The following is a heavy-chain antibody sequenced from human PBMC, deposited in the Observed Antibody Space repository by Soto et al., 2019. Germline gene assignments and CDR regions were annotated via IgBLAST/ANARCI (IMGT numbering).Heavy chain of an antibody. CDR2: IYYSGST. V-gene: IGHV4-59*01. J-gene: IGHJ4*02. CDR1: GGSISSYY. D-gene: IGHD4-4*01. CDR3: TRSYSNYLFDY. Sequence: QVQLQESGPGLVKPSETLSLTCTVSGGSISSYYWSWIRQPPGKGLEWIGYIYYSGSTNYNPSLKSRVTISVDTSKHQCSLRLSSVTAADTAVYYCTRSYSNYLFDYWGQGTLVTVSS.